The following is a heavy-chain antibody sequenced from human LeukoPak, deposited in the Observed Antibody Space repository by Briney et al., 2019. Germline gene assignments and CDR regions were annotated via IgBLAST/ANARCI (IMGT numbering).Heavy chain of an antibody. D-gene: IGHD1-26*01. Sequence: SETLSLTCTVSGGSISSYCWSWSRQPPGKGLEWIGYIYYSGNTNYNPSLKSRVTISVDTSKNQFSLKVSSVTAADTAVYYCARHLNSGSYTDAFDIWGQGTMVTVSA. J-gene: IGHJ3*02. CDR3: ARHLNSGSYTDAFDI. CDR1: GGSISSYC. CDR2: IYYSGNT. V-gene: IGHV4-59*08.